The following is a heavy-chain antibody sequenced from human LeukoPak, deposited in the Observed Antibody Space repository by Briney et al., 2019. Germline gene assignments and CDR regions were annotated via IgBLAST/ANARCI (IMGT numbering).Heavy chain of an antibody. V-gene: IGHV3-64*01. D-gene: IGHD6-19*01. CDR3: ARTPEGGSGWPYFDY. CDR2: ISSNGGST. J-gene: IGHJ4*02. Sequence: GGSLRLSCAASGFTFSSYAMHWVRQAPGKGLEYVSAISSNGGSTYYANSVKGRFTISRDNSKNTLYLQMGSLRAEDMAVYYCARTPEGGSGWPYFDYWGQGTLVTVSS. CDR1: GFTFSSYA.